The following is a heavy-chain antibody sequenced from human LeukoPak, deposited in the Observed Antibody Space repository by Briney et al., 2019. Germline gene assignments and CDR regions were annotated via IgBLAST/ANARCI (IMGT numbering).Heavy chain of an antibody. D-gene: IGHD2/OR15-2a*01. J-gene: IGHJ4*02. CDR2: IWYDGSNK. V-gene: IGHV3-33*08. Sequence: GGSLRLSCAASGFTFSSYAMSWVRQAPGKGLEWVALIWYDGSNKYYTDSVKGRLTISRDNSKNTLYLQMNSLRAEDTAIYYCAREGPRGNSQFDYWGQGTLVTVSS. CDR1: GFTFSSYA. CDR3: AREGPRGNSQFDY.